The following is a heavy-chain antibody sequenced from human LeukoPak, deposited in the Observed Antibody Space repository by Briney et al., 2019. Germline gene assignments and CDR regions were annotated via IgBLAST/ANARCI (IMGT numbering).Heavy chain of an antibody. V-gene: IGHV1-69*13. CDR2: IIPIFGTA. D-gene: IGHD6-19*01. Sequence: SVKVSCKASGYTFTSYGISWVRQAPGQGLEWMGGIIPIFGTANYAQKFQGRVTITADESTSTAYMELSSLRSEDTAVYYCARSHSSGLNYYYYYYMDVWGKGTTVTVSS. CDR3: ARSHSSGLNYYYYYYMDV. J-gene: IGHJ6*03. CDR1: GYTFTSYG.